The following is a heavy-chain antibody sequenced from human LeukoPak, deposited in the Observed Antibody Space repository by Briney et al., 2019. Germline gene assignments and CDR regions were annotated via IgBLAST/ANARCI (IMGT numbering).Heavy chain of an antibody. CDR3: ARATLSTRTAFDI. D-gene: IGHD2-2*01. J-gene: IGHJ3*02. V-gene: IGHV4-59*01. Sequence: PSETLSLTCTVSGGSINNYYWNWIRQPPGKELEWIGYTYYSGSTNYHPSLKSRVTISVDTSKNQYSLNLSSVTAADTAVYYCARATLSTRTAFDIWGQGTMVTVSP. CDR1: GGSINNYY. CDR2: TYYSGST.